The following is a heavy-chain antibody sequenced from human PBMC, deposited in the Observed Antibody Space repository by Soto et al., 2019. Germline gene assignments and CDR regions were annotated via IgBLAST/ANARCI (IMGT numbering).Heavy chain of an antibody. CDR3: ASQEAAVIGPHAFDI. CDR1: GFTFSSYS. Sequence: GGSLILSCAASGFTFSSYSMNWVRQAPGKGLEWVSYISSSSSTIYYAASVKGRFTISRDNAKNSLYLQMNSLRDEDTAVYYCASQEAAVIGPHAFDIWGQGTMVTVSS. V-gene: IGHV3-48*02. J-gene: IGHJ3*02. D-gene: IGHD3-16*02. CDR2: ISSSSSTI.